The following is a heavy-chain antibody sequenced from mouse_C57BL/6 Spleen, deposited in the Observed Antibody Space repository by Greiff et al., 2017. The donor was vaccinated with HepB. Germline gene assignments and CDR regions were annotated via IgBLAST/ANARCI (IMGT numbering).Heavy chain of an antibody. D-gene: IGHD1-1*01. V-gene: IGHV1-64*01. CDR3: ARCYYGSTRYFDV. CDR1: GYTFTSYW. CDR2: IHPNSGST. Sequence: QVQLQQPGAELVKPGASVKLSCKASGYTFTSYWMHWVKQRPGQGLEWIGMIHPNSGSTNYNEKFKSKATLTVDKSSSTAYMQLSSLTSEDSAVYDCARCYYGSTRYFDVWGTGTTVTVSS. J-gene: IGHJ1*03.